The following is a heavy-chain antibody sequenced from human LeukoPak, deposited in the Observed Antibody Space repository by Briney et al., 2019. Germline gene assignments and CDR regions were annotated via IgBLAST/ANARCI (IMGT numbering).Heavy chain of an antibody. V-gene: IGHV4-59*01. CDR3: ARSPVPYYYDSSGYNWFDP. CDR2: IYYSGST. CDR1: GGSISSYY. Sequence: PSETLSLTCTVSGGSISSYYWSWIRQPPGKGLECIGYIYYSGSTNYNPSLKSRVTISVDTSKNQFSLKLSSVTAADTAVYYCARSPVPYYYDSSGYNWFDPWGQGTLVTVSS. D-gene: IGHD3-22*01. J-gene: IGHJ5*02.